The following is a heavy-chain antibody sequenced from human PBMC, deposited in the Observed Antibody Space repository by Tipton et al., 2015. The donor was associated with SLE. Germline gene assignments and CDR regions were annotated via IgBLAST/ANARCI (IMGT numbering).Heavy chain of an antibody. CDR2: IYYSGST. V-gene: IGHV4-59*06. J-gene: IGHJ4*02. D-gene: IGHD3-9*01. CDR1: GGSISSYY. CDR3: ARKTYTSLTFDY. Sequence: TLSLTCTVSGGSISSYYWSWIRQHPGKGLEWIGYIYYSGSTYYNPSLKSRVTISVDTSKNQFSLKLSSVTAADTAVYYCARKTYTSLTFDYWGQGTLVTVSS.